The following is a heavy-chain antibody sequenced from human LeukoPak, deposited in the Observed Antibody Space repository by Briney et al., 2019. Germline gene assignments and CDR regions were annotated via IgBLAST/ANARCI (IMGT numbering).Heavy chain of an antibody. Sequence: SETLSLTCTVSGGSISGYYWSWIRQPAGRGLEWIGRIYTSGSTNYNPSLKSRVAMSVDTSKNQFSLKLSSVTAADTAVYYCARELAIAAGTYFDYWGQGTLVTVSS. CDR2: IYTSGST. J-gene: IGHJ4*02. CDR3: ARELAIAAGTYFDY. V-gene: IGHV4-4*07. D-gene: IGHD6-13*01. CDR1: GGSISGYY.